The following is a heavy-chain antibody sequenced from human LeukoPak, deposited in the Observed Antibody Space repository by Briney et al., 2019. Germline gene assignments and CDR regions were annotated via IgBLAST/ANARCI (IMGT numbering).Heavy chain of an antibody. CDR2: IWYDGSNK. D-gene: IGHD3-10*01. CDR1: GFTFNSYG. CDR3: AREEDGGWFDP. V-gene: IGHV3-33*01. J-gene: IGHJ5*02. Sequence: PGGSLRISCAASGFTFNSYGMHWVRQAPGKGLEWVAVIWYDGSNKYYADSVKGRFTISRANSKNTLYLQMNSLRAEDTAVYYCAREEDGGWFDPWGQGTLVTVSS.